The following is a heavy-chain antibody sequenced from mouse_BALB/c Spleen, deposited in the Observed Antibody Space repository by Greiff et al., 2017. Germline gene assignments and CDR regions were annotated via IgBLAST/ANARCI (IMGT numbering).Heavy chain of an antibody. J-gene: IGHJ1*01. D-gene: IGHD1-1*01. CDR1: GFTFSSFG. CDR3: ARMKYYGSTYWYFDV. V-gene: IGHV5-17*02. CDR2: ISSGSSTI. Sequence: EVQRVESGGGLVQPGGSRKLSCAASGFTFSSFGMHWVRQAPEKGLEWVAYISSGSSTIYYADTVKGRFTISRDNPKNTLFLQMTSLRSEDTAMYYCARMKYYGSTYWYFDVWGAGTTVTVSS.